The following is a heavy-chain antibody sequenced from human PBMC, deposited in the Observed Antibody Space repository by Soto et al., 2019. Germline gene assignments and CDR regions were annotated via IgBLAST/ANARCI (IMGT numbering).Heavy chain of an antibody. Sequence: EVQLLESGGGLVQPGGSLRVSCAASGFTFSTYAMNWVRQAPGKGLEWVSAISGSGGSTYYADSVKGRFTISRDNSKNTLYLQMNSLRAEDTAVYYCAKGATSSGYGGHFDCWGQGTLVTVSS. CDR1: GFTFSTYA. J-gene: IGHJ4*02. CDR3: AKGATSSGYGGHFDC. D-gene: IGHD6-13*01. V-gene: IGHV3-23*01. CDR2: ISGSGGST.